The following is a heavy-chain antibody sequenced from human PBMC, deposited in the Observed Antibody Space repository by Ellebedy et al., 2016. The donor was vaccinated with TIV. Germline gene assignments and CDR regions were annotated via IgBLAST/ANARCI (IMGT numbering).Heavy chain of an antibody. CDR2: ISSSSSYI. Sequence: GESLKISCAASGFTFNSYEMSWVRQAPGKGLEWVSSISSSSSYIYYADSVKGRFTISRDNAKNSLYLQMNSLRAEDTAVYYCVRARVGGNSLGPNDCWGQGTLVTVSS. V-gene: IGHV3-21*01. J-gene: IGHJ4*02. CDR3: VRARVGGNSLGPNDC. D-gene: IGHD4-23*01. CDR1: GFTFNSYE.